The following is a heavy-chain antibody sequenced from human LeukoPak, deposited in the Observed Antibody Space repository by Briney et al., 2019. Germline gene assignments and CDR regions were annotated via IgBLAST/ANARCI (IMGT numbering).Heavy chain of an antibody. Sequence: GASVKVSCKASGYTFTSYYMHWVRQAPGQGLEWMGIINPSGGSTSYAQKFQGRVTMTRDMSTSTVYMELSGLRSEDTAVYYCAREGSCSSTSCPPVSYYYMDVWGKGTTVTVSS. D-gene: IGHD2-2*01. J-gene: IGHJ6*03. CDR3: AREGSCSSTSCPPVSYYYMDV. CDR1: GYTFTSYY. V-gene: IGHV1-46*01. CDR2: INPSGGST.